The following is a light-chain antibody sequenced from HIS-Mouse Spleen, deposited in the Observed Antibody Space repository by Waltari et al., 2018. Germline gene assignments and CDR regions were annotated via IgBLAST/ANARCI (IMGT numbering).Light chain of an antibody. J-gene: IGLJ3*02. CDR2: EVS. V-gene: IGLV2-14*01. CDR3: SSYTSSSSWV. CDR1: SSDVGGYNY. Sequence: QSALTQPAPVSGSPGQSITIPCTGTSSDVGGYNYVSWYPQHPGKAPKLMIYEVSNRPSGVSNRFSGSKSGNTASLTISGLQAEDEADYYCSSYTSSSSWVFGGGTKLTVL.